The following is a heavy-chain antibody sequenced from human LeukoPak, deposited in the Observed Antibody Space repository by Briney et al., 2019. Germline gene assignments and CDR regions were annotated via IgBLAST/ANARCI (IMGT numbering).Heavy chain of an antibody. J-gene: IGHJ4*02. V-gene: IGHV4-38-2*02. CDR1: GYSISSGYY. Sequence: SETLSLTCTVSGYSISSGYYWGWIRQPPGKGLEWIGSIYHSGSTYYNPSLKSRVTISVDTSKNQFSLKLSSATAADTAVYYCARANCGGDCYSDYWGQGTLVTVSS. D-gene: IGHD2-21*02. CDR2: IYHSGST. CDR3: ARANCGGDCYSDY.